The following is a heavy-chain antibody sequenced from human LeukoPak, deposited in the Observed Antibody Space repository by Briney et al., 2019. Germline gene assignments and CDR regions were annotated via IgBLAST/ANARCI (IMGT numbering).Heavy chain of an antibody. CDR3: ARRATGTTGRFDY. Sequence: GESLKISWKGSGYSFTNYWTSWVRQMPGTRVGRMGRIDPSESYTNYSPSFQGHVTISADKSIGAAYLQWSSLKASDTASYYCARRATGTTGRFDYWGQGTLVTVCS. CDR2: IDPSESYT. J-gene: IGHJ4*02. CDR1: GYSFTNYW. V-gene: IGHV5-10-1*01. D-gene: IGHD1-1*01.